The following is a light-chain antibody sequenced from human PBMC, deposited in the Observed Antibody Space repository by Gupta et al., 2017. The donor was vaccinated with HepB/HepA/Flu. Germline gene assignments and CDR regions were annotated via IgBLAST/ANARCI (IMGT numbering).Light chain of an antibody. Sequence: AMTPPRSVSGSRGQSGPTACTGTSSDVGANDYASWYQQHPGNAPKLMISDVTKRPSGVPERFSGSKSGNTASLTITRLQAEDAAEYYCSSVAGSDNYVVFGEGTTLTVL. V-gene: IGLV2-11*01. CDR1: SSDVGANDY. CDR2: DVT. J-gene: IGLJ2*01. CDR3: SSVAGSDNYVV.